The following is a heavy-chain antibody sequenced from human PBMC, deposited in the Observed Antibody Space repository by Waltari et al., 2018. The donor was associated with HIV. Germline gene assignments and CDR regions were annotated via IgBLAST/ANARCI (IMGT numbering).Heavy chain of an antibody. Sequence: QVQLQQWGAGLLKPSETLSLTCAVYGGSFSGYYWSWIRQPPGKGLEWIGEINHSGSTNYHPSLKSRVTISVDTSKNQFSLKLSSVTAADTAVYYCARPCSGGSCYGAFDIWGQGTMVTVSS. D-gene: IGHD2-15*01. CDR1: GGSFSGYY. J-gene: IGHJ3*02. V-gene: IGHV4-34*01. CDR3: ARPCSGGSCYGAFDI. CDR2: INHSGST.